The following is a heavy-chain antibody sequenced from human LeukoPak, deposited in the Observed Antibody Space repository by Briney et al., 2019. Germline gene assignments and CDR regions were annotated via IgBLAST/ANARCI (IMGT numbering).Heavy chain of an antibody. Sequence: PSETLSLTCTVSGGSISSYYWSWIRQPAGKGLEWIGRIYTSGSTNYNPSLKSRVTMSVDTSKNQFSLKLSTVTAADTAVYYCARNGWDYYYYGMDVWGQGTTVTVSS. J-gene: IGHJ6*02. CDR3: ARNGWDYYYYGMDV. V-gene: IGHV4-4*07. CDR1: GGSISSYY. CDR2: IYTSGST. D-gene: IGHD6-19*01.